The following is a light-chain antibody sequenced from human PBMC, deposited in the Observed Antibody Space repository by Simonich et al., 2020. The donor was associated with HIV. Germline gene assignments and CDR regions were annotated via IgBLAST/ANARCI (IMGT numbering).Light chain of an antibody. CDR1: SSDVGGYNY. CDR2: EFS. V-gene: IGLV2-14*01. CDR3: SSYTSSSTWV. J-gene: IGLJ3*02. Sequence: QSALTQPASVSGSPGQSITISCTGTSSDVGGYNYVSWYQQHPGQAPKLMIYEFSQRPSGVSNRFSGSKSGNTASLTISGLQAEDEADYYCSSYTSSSTWVFGGGTKLTVL.